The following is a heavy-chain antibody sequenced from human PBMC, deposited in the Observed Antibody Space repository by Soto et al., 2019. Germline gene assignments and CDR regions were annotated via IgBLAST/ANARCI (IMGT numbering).Heavy chain of an antibody. V-gene: IGHV1-2*02. Sequence: QVQLVQSGAEVKKPGASVKVSCKASGYTFTGYYMHWVRQAPGQGLEWMGWINPNSGGTNYAQKFQGRVTMTRDTSISTAYMELSRLRSDATAVYYCAIPPVLRYFDWLFFDWGQGTLVTVSS. J-gene: IGHJ4*02. D-gene: IGHD3-9*01. CDR2: INPNSGGT. CDR1: GYTFTGYY. CDR3: AIPPVLRYFDWLFFD.